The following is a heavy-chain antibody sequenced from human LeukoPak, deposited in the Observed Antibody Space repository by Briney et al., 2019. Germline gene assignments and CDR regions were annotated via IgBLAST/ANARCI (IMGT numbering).Heavy chain of an antibody. V-gene: IGHV2-5*02. Sequence: SGPTLVHPTLPLTLTCTFSGFSLSTRGVGVGWIREPPVKALEWLALIYWDDDKRYSPSRKSRLTITKDTSKNQVVLTMPNMDPVDTATYYCAHRGSYYDFWSGYSGDDWFDPWGQGTLVTVSS. CDR1: GFSLSTRGVG. D-gene: IGHD3-3*01. CDR3: AHRGSYYDFWSGYSGDDWFDP. CDR2: IYWDDDK. J-gene: IGHJ5*02.